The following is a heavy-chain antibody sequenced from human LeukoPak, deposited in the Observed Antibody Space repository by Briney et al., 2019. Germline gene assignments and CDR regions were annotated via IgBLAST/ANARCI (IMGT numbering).Heavy chain of an antibody. D-gene: IGHD3-22*01. CDR2: INSDGSGT. CDR1: GFTFSRYW. Sequence: PGGSLRLSCAASGFTFSRYWMHWVRQAPGKGLVWVSRINSDGSGTRYADSVKGRFTISRENAKNTLYLQMNSLRAEDTAVYYCARVAAWDSSGYHFDYWGQGTLVTVSS. J-gene: IGHJ4*02. V-gene: IGHV3-74*01. CDR3: ARVAAWDSSGYHFDY.